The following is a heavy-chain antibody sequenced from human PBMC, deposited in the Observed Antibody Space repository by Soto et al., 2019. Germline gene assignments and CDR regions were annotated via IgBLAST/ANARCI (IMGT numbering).Heavy chain of an antibody. Sequence: SETLSLTCTVSGGSISSSRYYWGWIRQPPGKGLEWIGSIYYSGSTYYNPSLKSRVTISVDTSKNQFSLKLSSVTAADTAVYYCASLRCSGGSCYSYYYYYGMGVWGQGTTVTVSS. V-gene: IGHV4-39*01. CDR3: ASLRCSGGSCYSYYYYYGMGV. CDR1: GGSISSSRYY. CDR2: IYYSGST. D-gene: IGHD2-15*01. J-gene: IGHJ6*02.